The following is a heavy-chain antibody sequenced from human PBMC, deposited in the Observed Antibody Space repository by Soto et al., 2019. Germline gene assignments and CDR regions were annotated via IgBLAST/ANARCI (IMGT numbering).Heavy chain of an antibody. CDR1: GFTFSSYG. V-gene: IGHV3-30*02. Sequence: GGSLRLSCIGSGFTFSSYGMTWVRQAPGKGLESVASLRYDGSQKAYVDSVKGRFSISGDNSKSTLYLQMNNLKGEDTATYYCAREAGNLSFDVWGQGTMVTVSS. CDR3: AREAGNLSFDV. D-gene: IGHD1-1*01. J-gene: IGHJ3*01. CDR2: LRYDGSQK.